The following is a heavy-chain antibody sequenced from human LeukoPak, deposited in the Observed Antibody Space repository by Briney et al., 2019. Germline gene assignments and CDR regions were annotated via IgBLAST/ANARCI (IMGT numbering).Heavy chain of an antibody. D-gene: IGHD3-22*01. Sequence: GGSLRPSCAASGFTFSSYWMSWVRQAPGKGLEWVANIKQDGSEKYYVDSVKGRFTISRDNAKNSLYLQMNSLRAEDTAVYYCARVIYYYDSSGYSPRYFDYWGQGTLVTVSS. CDR2: IKQDGSEK. CDR3: ARVIYYYDSSGYSPRYFDY. J-gene: IGHJ4*02. CDR1: GFTFSSYW. V-gene: IGHV3-7*01.